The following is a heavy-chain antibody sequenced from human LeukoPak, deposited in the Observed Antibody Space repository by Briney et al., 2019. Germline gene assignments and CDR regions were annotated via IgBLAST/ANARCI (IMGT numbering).Heavy chain of an antibody. CDR3: ARVFGVMDGPYYYYMDV. D-gene: IGHD2-8*01. J-gene: IGHJ6*03. V-gene: IGHV1-18*01. CDR1: GYTFTSYG. Sequence: GASVKVSCKASGYTFTSYGISWVRQAPGQGLEWMGWISAKNGNTNYAQKLQGRVTMTTDTSTSTAYMEVTSLRSDDTAVYYCARVFGVMDGPYYYYMDVWAKGTTVTVSS. CDR2: ISAKNGNT.